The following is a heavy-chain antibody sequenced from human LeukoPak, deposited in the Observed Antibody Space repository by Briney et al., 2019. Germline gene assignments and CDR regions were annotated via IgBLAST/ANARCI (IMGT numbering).Heavy chain of an antibody. J-gene: IGHJ5*02. CDR3: ARGDFSSCYDYVWGSYRDYNWFDP. V-gene: IGHV1-18*01. D-gene: IGHD3-16*02. CDR2: ISAYNGNT. CDR1: GYTFTSYG. Sequence: ASVKVSCKASGYTFTSYGISWVRQAPGQGLEWMGWISAYNGNTNYAQKLQGRVTMTTDTSTSTAYMELRSLRSDDTAVYYCARGDFSSCYDYVWGSYRDYNWFDPWGQGTLVTVSS.